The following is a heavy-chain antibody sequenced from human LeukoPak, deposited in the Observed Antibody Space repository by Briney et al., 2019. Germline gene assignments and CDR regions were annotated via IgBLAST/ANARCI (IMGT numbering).Heavy chain of an antibody. CDR3: EKDAVAVAGIGWFDP. V-gene: IGHV3-9*01. CDR2: ISWNSGSI. D-gene: IGHD6-19*01. J-gene: IGHJ5*02. Sequence: GRSLRLSCAASGFTFDDYAMHWVRQAPGKGLEWVSGISWNSGSIGYADSVKGRFTISRDNAKNSLYLQMNSLRAEDTALYYCEKDAVAVAGIGWFDPWGQGTLVTVSS. CDR1: GFTFDDYA.